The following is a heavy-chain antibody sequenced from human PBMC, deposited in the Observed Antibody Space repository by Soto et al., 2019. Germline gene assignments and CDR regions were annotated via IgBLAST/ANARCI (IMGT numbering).Heavy chain of an antibody. J-gene: IGHJ4*02. D-gene: IGHD4-17*01. V-gene: IGHV3-23*01. CDR1: GFIFRNYA. CDR2: ITDNGGST. CDR3: AKERATTTAFDY. Sequence: PVGSLRLSCAGSGFIFRNYAMSWVRQAPGKGLEWVSLITDNGGSTYYADSVKGRFTISRDNTKNTLFLQMNSLRAEDTAVYYCAKERATTTAFDYWGQGALVTVSS.